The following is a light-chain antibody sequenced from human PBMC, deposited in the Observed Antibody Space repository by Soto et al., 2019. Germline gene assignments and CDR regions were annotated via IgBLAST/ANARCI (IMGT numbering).Light chain of an antibody. CDR1: STDVGGYNY. V-gene: IGLV2-8*01. J-gene: IGLJ1*01. CDR3: SSYTNSLNLV. CDR2: EVN. Sequence: QSALTQPPSASGSPGHSVTISCTGSSTDVGGYNYVSWYQQHPGKAPKLMIYEVNKRPSGVPDRFSGSKSGNTASLTVSGLQTEDEADYYCSSYTNSLNLVLGNGTKLTVL.